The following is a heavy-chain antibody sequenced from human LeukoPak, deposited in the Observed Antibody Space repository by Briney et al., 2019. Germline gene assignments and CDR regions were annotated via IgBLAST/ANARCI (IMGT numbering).Heavy chain of an antibody. CDR3: ARDKQLWSLGDYYYGMDV. CDR2: ISYDGSNK. CDR1: GFTFSSYA. D-gene: IGHD5-18*01. Sequence: QSGGSLRFSCAASGFTFSSYAMHWVRQAPGKRLEWVAVISYDGSNKYYADSVKGRFTISRDNSKNTLYLQMNSLRAEDTAVYYCARDKQLWSLGDYYYGMDVWGKGTTVTVSS. V-gene: IGHV3-30*04. J-gene: IGHJ6*04.